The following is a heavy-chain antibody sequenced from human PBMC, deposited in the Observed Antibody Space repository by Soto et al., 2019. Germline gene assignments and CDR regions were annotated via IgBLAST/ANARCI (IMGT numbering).Heavy chain of an antibody. CDR3: ARKGYNWNDYYYYGMDV. CDR1: GGTFSSYA. D-gene: IGHD1-20*01. CDR2: IIPIFGTA. Sequence: GASVKVSCKASGGTFSSYAISWVRQAPGQGLEWMGGIIPIFGTANYAQKFQGRVTITADESTSTAYMELSSLRSEDTAVYYCARKGYNWNDYYYYGMDVWGQGTTVTVSS. V-gene: IGHV1-69*13. J-gene: IGHJ6*02.